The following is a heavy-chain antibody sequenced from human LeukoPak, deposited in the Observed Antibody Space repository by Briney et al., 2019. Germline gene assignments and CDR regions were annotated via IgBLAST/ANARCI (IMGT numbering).Heavy chain of an antibody. CDR3: VISRAASLGYFDL. CDR2: SWIEGGT. V-gene: IGHV3-43D*03. Sequence: SWIEGGTDYLDSVKGRFTISRDNSRNSLSLQMSSLRAEDSALYYCVISRAASLGYFDLWGQGTLVTVSS. D-gene: IGHD1-26*01. J-gene: IGHJ4*02.